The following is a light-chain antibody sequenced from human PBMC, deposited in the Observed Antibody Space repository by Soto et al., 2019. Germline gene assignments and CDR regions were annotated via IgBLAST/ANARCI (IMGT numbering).Light chain of an antibody. V-gene: IGKV3-20*01. CDR2: RAS. J-gene: IGKJ5*01. Sequence: EIVLTQSPGTLSLSPGERATLSCRASQSVSSDYLAWYQQKPGQAPRLLISRASRRATGIPDRFSGSGSGTDFTLTITRLEAEDVAIYYCQQYGGSPRITFGQGTRLEIK. CDR3: QQYGGSPRIT. CDR1: QSVSSDY.